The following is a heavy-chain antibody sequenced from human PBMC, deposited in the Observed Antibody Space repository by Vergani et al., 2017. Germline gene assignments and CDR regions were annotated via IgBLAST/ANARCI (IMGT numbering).Heavy chain of an antibody. D-gene: IGHD2-21*01. CDR1: GYIFKNYY. Sequence: VHLVQSGAEVRKPGASVTVSCTASGYIFKNYYIHWLRQAPGQAFEWMGILNPTTGHTTSAQKFMGRVDMTRDPSTDTSTRTVQMMLSSLRSGDTAVYYCARSIGYCAGATCRAYYFDHWGQGTRVTVSS. CDR3: ARSIGYCAGATCRAYYFDH. J-gene: IGHJ5*02. V-gene: IGHV1-46*02. CDR2: LNPTTGHT.